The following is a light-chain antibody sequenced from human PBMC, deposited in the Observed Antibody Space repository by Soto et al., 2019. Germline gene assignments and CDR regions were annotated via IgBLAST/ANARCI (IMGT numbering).Light chain of an antibody. CDR1: SSDVGGYNY. Sequence: QSVLTQPASVSGSPGQSITISCTGTSSDVGGYNYVSWYQQHPGKAPKLMIYEVSNRPSGVSNRFSGSKSGNTASLTISGLRAEDEADYYCSSYTSSSTLYVFGTGTQLTVL. J-gene: IGLJ1*01. CDR3: SSYTSSSTLYV. CDR2: EVS. V-gene: IGLV2-14*01.